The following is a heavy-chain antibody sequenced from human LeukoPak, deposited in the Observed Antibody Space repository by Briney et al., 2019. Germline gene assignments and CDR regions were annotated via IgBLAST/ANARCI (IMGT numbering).Heavy chain of an antibody. CDR1: GDSLISAF. CDR3: ARVAGIAANEDWFDP. D-gene: IGHD2-21*01. V-gene: IGHV4-4*07. J-gene: IGHJ5*02. CDR2: VYDNYTT. Sequence: SQTLSLTCSVSGDSLISAFWTCIRDPAGSRLGWLGRVYDNYTTQYNPALDTRVSMSIDTFKNHYSPTLESVTAADTTVYYCARVAGIAANEDWFDPWGEGILVTVPS.